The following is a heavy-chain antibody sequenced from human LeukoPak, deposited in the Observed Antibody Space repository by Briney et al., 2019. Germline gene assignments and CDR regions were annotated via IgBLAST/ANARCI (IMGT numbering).Heavy chain of an antibody. D-gene: IGHD3-22*01. Sequence: SETLSLTCAVYGGSFSGYYWSWIRQPPGKGLEWIGEINHSGSTNYNPSLKSRVTISVDTSKNQFSLKLSSVTAADTAVYYCASLPDYYDSSGSYFDYWGQGTLVTVSS. CDR2: INHSGST. J-gene: IGHJ4*02. CDR3: ASLPDYYDSSGSYFDY. V-gene: IGHV4-34*01. CDR1: GGSFSGYY.